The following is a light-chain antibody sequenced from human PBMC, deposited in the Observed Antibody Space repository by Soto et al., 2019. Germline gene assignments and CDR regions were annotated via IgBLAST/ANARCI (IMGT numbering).Light chain of an antibody. CDR3: AAWDDSLNGRV. V-gene: IGLV1-44*01. CDR2: NND. CDR1: NSNIGSNT. Sequence: QSVLTQPPSASGTPGQRVTISCSGSNSNIGSNTVNWYQQLPGTAPKLLIYNNDQRPSGVPDRFAGSKSGTSASLAISGLQSEDEADYYGAAWDDSLNGRVFGTGTKRTVL. J-gene: IGLJ1*01.